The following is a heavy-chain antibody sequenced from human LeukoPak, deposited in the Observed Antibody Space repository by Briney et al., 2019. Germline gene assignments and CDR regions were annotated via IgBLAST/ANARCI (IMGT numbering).Heavy chain of an antibody. J-gene: IGHJ4*02. CDR3: AKSEAVAGIADY. CDR1: GFTFSSYA. D-gene: IGHD6-19*01. CDR2: IRGCGGST. V-gene: IGHV3-23*01. Sequence: GGSLILSCAASGFTFSSYAMSWVRQAPGKGLEGVSAIRGCGGSTYYADSVKGRFTISRDNSKNTLYLQMNSLRAEDTAVYYCAKSEAVAGIADYWGQGTLVTVSS.